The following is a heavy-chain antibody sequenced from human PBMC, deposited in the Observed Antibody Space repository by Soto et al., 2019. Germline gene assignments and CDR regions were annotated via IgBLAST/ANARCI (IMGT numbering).Heavy chain of an antibody. CDR2: IKFDGSII. CDR3: ARGIKNYYGVDV. CDR1: GFPFSTYW. Sequence: GGSLRLSCAASGFPFSTYWMHWVRQAPGKGLVWVSRIKFDGSIINYADSVRGRFTISRDNAKNTVYLQMNSLTAEDTGVYYCARGIKNYYGVDVWGQGTTVTVSS. J-gene: IGHJ6*02. D-gene: IGHD3-10*01. V-gene: IGHV3-74*01.